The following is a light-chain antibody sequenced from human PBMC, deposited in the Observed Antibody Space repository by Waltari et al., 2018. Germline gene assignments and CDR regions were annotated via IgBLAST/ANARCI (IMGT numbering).Light chain of an antibody. V-gene: IGLV4-69*01. J-gene: IGLJ3*02. CDR3: QTGGHGTWV. CDR1: SGHSSNV. CDR2: VNSDGSH. Sequence: QLVLTQSPSASASLGASVKLTCTLSSGHSSNVIAWLQQQPEKGPRYLMKVNSDGSHSKGDKIPVRFSGSSSGAGHFLTISSLQSEDEADYYCQTGGHGTWVFGGGTKLTVL.